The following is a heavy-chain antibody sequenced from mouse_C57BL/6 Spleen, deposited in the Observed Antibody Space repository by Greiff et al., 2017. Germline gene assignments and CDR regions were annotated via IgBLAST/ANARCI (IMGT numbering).Heavy chain of an antibody. V-gene: IGHV5-9-1*02. CDR1: GFTFSSHA. CDR2: ISSGGDYI. J-gene: IGHJ1*03. CDR3: TRLGGSSYWYFDV. D-gene: IGHD1-1*01. Sequence: EVNLVESGEGLVKPGGSLKLSCAASGFTFSSHAMSWVRQTPEKRLEWFAYISSGGDYIYYADTVKGRFTISRDNARNTLYLQMSSLKSEDTAMYYCTRLGGSSYWYFDVWGTGTTVTVSS.